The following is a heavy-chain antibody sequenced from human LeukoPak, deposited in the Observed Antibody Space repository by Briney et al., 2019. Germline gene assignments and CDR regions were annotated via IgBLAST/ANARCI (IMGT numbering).Heavy chain of an antibody. CDR1: GFTVSSNY. Sequence: GGSLRLXCAASGFTVSSNYMSWVRQAPGKGLESVSVIYSGGSTYYADSVKGRFTISRDNSKNTLYLQMNSLRAEDTAVHYCARSSSIAARYFDYWGQGTLVTVSS. CDR3: ARSSSIAARYFDY. V-gene: IGHV3-66*02. CDR2: IYSGGST. D-gene: IGHD6-6*01. J-gene: IGHJ4*02.